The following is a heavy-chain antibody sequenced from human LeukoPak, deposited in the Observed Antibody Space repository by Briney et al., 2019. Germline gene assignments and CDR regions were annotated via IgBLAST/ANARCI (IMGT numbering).Heavy chain of an antibody. D-gene: IGHD2-2*01. CDR2: ISSSSSYI. V-gene: IGHV3-21*01. CDR1: GFTFSSYS. Sequence: GGSLRLSCAASGFTFSSYSMNWVRQAPGKGLEWVTSISSSSSYIYYADSVKGRFTISRDNAKNSLYLQMNSLRAEDTAVYYCARECTGSTSCYPYWGQRTLVTVSS. J-gene: IGHJ4*02. CDR3: ARECTGSTSCYPY.